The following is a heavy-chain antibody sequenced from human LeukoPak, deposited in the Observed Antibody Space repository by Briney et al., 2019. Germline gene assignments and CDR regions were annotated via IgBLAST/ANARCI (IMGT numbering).Heavy chain of an antibody. CDR2: ISTSSNYI. CDR3: ARDSRPFWMATISVENAFDI. V-gene: IGHV3-21*01. Sequence: GGSLRLSCAASGFTFSSYTMNWVRQAPGKGLEWVSFISTSSNYIYYADSVKGRFTISRDNAKNSLYLQMNSLRAEDTAVYYCARDSRPFWMATISVENAFDIWGQGTVVTVSS. CDR1: GFTFSSYT. D-gene: IGHD5-24*01. J-gene: IGHJ3*02.